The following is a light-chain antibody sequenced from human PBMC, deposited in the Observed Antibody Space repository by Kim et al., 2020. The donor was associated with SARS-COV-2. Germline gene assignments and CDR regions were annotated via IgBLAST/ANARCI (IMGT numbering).Light chain of an antibody. CDR1: SGHSSYA. V-gene: IGLV4-69*01. J-gene: IGLJ2*01. CDR2: LNSDGSH. CDR3: QTWGTGSVV. Sequence: QPVLTQSPSASASLGASVKLTCTLSSGHSSYAIAWHQQQPEKGPRHLMKLNSDGSHNKGDGIPDRFSGSSSGAERYLTISSLQSEDEADYYCQTWGTGSVVFGGGTQLTVL.